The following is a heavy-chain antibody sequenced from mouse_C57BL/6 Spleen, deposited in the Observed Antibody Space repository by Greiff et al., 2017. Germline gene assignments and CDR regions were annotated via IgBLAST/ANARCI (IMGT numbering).Heavy chain of an antibody. J-gene: IGHJ2*01. CDR2: INPYNGGT. CDR1: GYTFTDYY. CDR3: ARYHYYGSSYGYFDY. D-gene: IGHD1-1*01. V-gene: IGHV1-19*01. Sequence: VQLKQSGPVLVKPGASVKMSCKASGYTFTDYYMNWVKQSHGKSLEWIGVINPYNGGTSYNQKFKGKATLTVDKSSSTAYMELNSLTSEDSAVYYCARYHYYGSSYGYFDYWGQGTTLTVSS.